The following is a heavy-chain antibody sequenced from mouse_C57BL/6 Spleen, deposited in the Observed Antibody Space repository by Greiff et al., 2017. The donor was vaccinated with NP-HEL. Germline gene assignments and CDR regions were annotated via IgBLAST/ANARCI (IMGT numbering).Heavy chain of an antibody. CDR1: GFTFSSYA. J-gene: IGHJ2*01. D-gene: IGHD2-3*01. CDR3: AREGNDGSHFDY. V-gene: IGHV5-4*01. CDR2: ISDGGSYT. Sequence: EVKLMESGGGLVKPGGSLKLSCAASGFTFSSYAMSWVRQTPEKRLEWVATISDGGSYTYYPDNVKGRFTISRDNAKNNLYLQMSHLKSEDTAMYYCAREGNDGSHFDYWGQGTTLTVSS.